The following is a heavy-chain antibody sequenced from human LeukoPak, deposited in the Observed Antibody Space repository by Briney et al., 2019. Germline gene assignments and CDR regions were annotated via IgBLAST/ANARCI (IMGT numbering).Heavy chain of an antibody. CDR2: ISHSGNV. CDR1: GGSFSDYY. Sequence: SETLSLTCAVYGGSFSDYYWSWIRQFPGKGLEWIGEISHSGNVNCNPSLESRVTISMDTSNYQFSLKLSSVTAADTAVYYCARGSRLPLDYWGQGSLVTVSS. D-gene: IGHD4-11*01. J-gene: IGHJ4*02. V-gene: IGHV4-34*01. CDR3: ARGSRLPLDY.